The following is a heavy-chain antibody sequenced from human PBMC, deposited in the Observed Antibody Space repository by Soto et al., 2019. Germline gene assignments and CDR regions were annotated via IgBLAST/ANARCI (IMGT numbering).Heavy chain of an antibody. CDR3: ARXGVAPYYYYGMDV. J-gene: IGHJ6*02. V-gene: IGHV1-18*01. CDR1: GYTFTRSG. CDR2: ISTYNGDT. Sequence: QVQLVQSGAEVKKPGASVKVSCKASGYTFTRSGISWVRQAPGQGLEWMGWISTYNGDTNYAQTFQGRVTMTTDTXXSTAYMXXXXXXSDXTXVXYXARXGVAPYYYYGMDVWGQGTPVTVSS. D-gene: IGHD5-12*01.